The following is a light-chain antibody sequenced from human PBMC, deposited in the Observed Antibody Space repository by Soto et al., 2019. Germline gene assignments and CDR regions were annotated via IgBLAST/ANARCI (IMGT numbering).Light chain of an antibody. J-gene: IGLJ2*01. Sequence: HSVLTQPASVSGFPGQSISISCTGTSSDVGSYNLVSWYQQHPGKAPKLMIYEVSKRPSGVSNRFSGSKSGNTASLTISGLQAEDEADYYCCSYAGSSLVFGGGTKVTVL. V-gene: IGLV2-23*02. CDR1: SSDVGSYNL. CDR2: EVS. CDR3: CSYAGSSLV.